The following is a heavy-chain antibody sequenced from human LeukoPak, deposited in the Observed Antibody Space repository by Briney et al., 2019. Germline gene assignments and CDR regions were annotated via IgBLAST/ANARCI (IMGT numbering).Heavy chain of an antibody. CDR1: GGSISSGGYY. J-gene: IGHJ4*02. V-gene: IGHV4-31*03. D-gene: IGHD3-9*01. Sequence: SETLSFTCTVSGGSISSGGYYWSWIRQHPGKGLEWIGYIYYSGSTYYNPSLKSRVTISVDTSKNQFSLKLSSVTAADTAVYYCARASDDILTGGSDYWGQGTLVTVSS. CDR2: IYYSGST. CDR3: ARASDDILTGGSDY.